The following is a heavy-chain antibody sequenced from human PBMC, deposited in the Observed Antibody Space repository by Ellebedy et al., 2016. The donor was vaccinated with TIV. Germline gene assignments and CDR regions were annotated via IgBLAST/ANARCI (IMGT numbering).Heavy chain of an antibody. CDR2: IAGGGKSI. CDR1: GFIFSDFQ. D-gene: IGHD1-14*01. J-gene: IGHJ5*02. CDR3: ARDTRFIDHQHNWFDP. V-gene: IGHV3-11*01. Sequence: GGSLRLSCAASGFIFSDFQMSWIRQAPGKGLECISYIAGGGKSIYYADSVKGRFTISRDDSTSSLYLHLNSLRAEDTAVYYCARDTRFIDHQHNWFDPWGQGTLVTVSS.